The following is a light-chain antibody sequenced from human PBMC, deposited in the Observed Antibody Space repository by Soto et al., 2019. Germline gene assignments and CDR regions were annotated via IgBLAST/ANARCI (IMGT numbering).Light chain of an antibody. Sequence: QSVLTQAPSASETPGQRVTISCSGGSSNIGRNTVNWYQQLPGTAPKLLIYRNNRRPSGVPDRFSGSKSGTSASLAISGLQSEDEADYYCAARDDSLTDYVFGTGTKVTVL. CDR3: AARDDSLTDYV. CDR1: SSNIGRNT. V-gene: IGLV1-44*01. J-gene: IGLJ1*01. CDR2: RNN.